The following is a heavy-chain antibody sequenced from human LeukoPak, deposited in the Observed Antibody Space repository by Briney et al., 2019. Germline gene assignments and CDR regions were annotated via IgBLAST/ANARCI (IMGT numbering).Heavy chain of an antibody. V-gene: IGHV1-2*02. CDR2: INPNSGGT. Sequence: ASVKVSCKASGYTFTGYYMHWVRQAPGQGLEWMGWINPNSGGTNYAQKFQGRVTMTRDTSISTAYMELSRLRSDDTAVYYCARGRGYCSSTSCYTGKNWFDSWGQGTLVTVSS. CDR1: GYTFTGYY. CDR3: ARGRGYCSSTSCYTGKNWFDS. J-gene: IGHJ5*01. D-gene: IGHD2-2*02.